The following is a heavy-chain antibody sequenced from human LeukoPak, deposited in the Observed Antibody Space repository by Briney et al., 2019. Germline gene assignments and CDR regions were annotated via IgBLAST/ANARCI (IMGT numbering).Heavy chain of an antibody. D-gene: IGHD2-2*01. J-gene: IGHJ5*02. CDR1: GGTISSRIYW. Sequence: SETLSLTCTVTGGTISSRIYWWGWIRQPPGKGLEWIGSMFSSGRSFYNPSLKSRVTISLDTSKNHFSLKLAFVTAKDTAVYYCARKFVPVRTAGSGNWFDPRGQGTLVTVSS. CDR2: MFSSGRS. CDR3: ARKFVPVRTAGSGNWFDP. V-gene: IGHV4-39*02.